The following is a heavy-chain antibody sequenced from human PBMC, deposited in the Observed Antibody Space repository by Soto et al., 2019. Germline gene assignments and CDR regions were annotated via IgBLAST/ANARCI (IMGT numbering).Heavy chain of an antibody. V-gene: IGHV5-51*01. Sequence: GESLKISCQASGYNFATYWIAWVRQMPGKGLEYMGIIYPGNSDARYSPSFQGQVTFSADKSISTAYLHWSSLKASDTAMYYCARHGFYGDYASNYFDPWGQGPLVTVS. CDR1: GYNFATYW. CDR3: ARHGFYGDYASNYFDP. J-gene: IGHJ5*02. CDR2: IYPGNSDA. D-gene: IGHD4-17*01.